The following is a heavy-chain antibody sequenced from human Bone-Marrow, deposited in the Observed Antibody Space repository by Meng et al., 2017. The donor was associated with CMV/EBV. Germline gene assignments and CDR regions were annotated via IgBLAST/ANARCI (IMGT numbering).Heavy chain of an antibody. J-gene: IGHJ4*02. V-gene: IGHV3-30*04. D-gene: IGHD3-22*01. CDR2: ISYDGSNK. CDR3: ARDGDRSGDYSWGYFDY. CDR1: GFTFSSYA. Sequence: GESLKISCAASGFTFSSYAMHWVRQAPGKGLEWVAVISYDGSNKYYADSVKGRFTISRDNSKNTLYLHMSSLRAADTAVYYCARDGDRSGDYSWGYFDYWGQGTLVTVSS.